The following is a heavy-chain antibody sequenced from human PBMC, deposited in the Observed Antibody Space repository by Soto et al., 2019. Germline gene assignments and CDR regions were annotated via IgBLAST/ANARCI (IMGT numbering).Heavy chain of an antibody. J-gene: IGHJ4*02. Sequence: SETLSLACTVSGDSISSGDYYWSWIRQPPGKGLEWIGCIYYSGNTYYNPSLKRRFSISVDTSKNQFSLKLTSVTAADTAVYYCARDKITGLFDYWGQRTLVTVSS. CDR1: GDSISSGDYY. D-gene: IGHD2-8*02. V-gene: IGHV4-30-4*01. CDR2: IYYSGNT. CDR3: ARDKITGLFDY.